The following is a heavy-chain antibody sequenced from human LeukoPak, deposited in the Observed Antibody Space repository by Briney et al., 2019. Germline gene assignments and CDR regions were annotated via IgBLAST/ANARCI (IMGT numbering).Heavy chain of an antibody. CDR3: VRHPNYYDSSGDYFP. CDR1: GFTFSSYW. CDR2: IKQDGSEK. Sequence: PTGGSLRLSCAASGFTFSSYWMSWVRQAPGKGLEWVANIKQDGSEKYYVDSVKGRITISRDNAKNSLFLQMNSLRPEDTAVYYCVRHPNYYDSSGDYFPWGQGTMVTVSS. V-gene: IGHV3-7*01. D-gene: IGHD3-22*01. J-gene: IGHJ3*01.